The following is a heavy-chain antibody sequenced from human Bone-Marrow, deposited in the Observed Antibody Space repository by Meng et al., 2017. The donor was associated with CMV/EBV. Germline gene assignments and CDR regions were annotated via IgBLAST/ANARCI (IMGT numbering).Heavy chain of an antibody. CDR1: GFTFSDYY. Sequence: ACGFTFSDYYMSWIRQAPGKGLEWVSYMSRSGSTIWYADSVQGRFTISRDNAKNSLYLQMNSLSAEDTAVYYCARTPPAAIGWYFDLWGRGTLVTVSS. V-gene: IGHV3-11*01. D-gene: IGHD2-2*01. J-gene: IGHJ2*01. CDR2: MSRSGSTI. CDR3: ARTPPAAIGWYFDL.